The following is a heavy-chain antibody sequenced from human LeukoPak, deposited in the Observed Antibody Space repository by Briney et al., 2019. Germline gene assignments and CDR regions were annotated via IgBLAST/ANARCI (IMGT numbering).Heavy chain of an antibody. V-gene: IGHV3-23*01. CDR3: AKVGTSCYAADY. Sequence: GGSLRLSRAASGFTFSSYAMSWARQAPGKGLEWVSAISGSGGSTYYADSVKGRFTISRDNSKNTLYLQMNSPRAEDTAVYYCAKVGTSCYAADYWGQGTLVTVSS. CDR1: GFTFSSYA. J-gene: IGHJ4*02. CDR2: ISGSGGST. D-gene: IGHD2-2*01.